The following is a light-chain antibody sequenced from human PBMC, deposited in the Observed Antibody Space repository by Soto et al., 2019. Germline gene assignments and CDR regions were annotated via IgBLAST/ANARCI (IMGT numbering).Light chain of an antibody. CDR3: QQSYSLPRT. CDR2: AAS. V-gene: IGKV1-27*01. J-gene: IGKJ1*01. CDR1: QDIGNF. Sequence: DIQMTQSPSSLSAFVGDRVTITCRASQDIGNFLAWYQQKPGKVPKLLIYAASTLQSGVPSRFSGSGSGTDFTLTISSLQPEDVATYYCQQSYSLPRTFGQGTKMDLK.